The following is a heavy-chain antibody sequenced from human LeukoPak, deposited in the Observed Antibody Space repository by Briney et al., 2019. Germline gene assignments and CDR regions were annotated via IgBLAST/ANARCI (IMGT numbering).Heavy chain of an antibody. J-gene: IGHJ4*02. CDR3: ARGSRGSGSYSGGWVDY. V-gene: IGHV1-18*01. CDR2: ISAYNGNT. Sequence: ASVKVSCKASGYTFTSYGISWVRQAPGQGFEWMGWISAYNGNTNYAQKLQGRVTMTTDTSTSTAYMELRSLRSDDTAVYYCARGSRGSGSYSGGWVDYWGQGTLVTVSS. D-gene: IGHD3-10*01. CDR1: GYTFTSYG.